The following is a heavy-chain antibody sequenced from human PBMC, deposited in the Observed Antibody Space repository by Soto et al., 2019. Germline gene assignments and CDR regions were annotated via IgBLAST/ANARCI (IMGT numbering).Heavy chain of an antibody. CDR2: ISTYGRYV. CDR1: GLRFSDYN. CDR3: ARIGGSGTWDIDS. D-gene: IGHD3-10*01. V-gene: IGHV3-21*01. Sequence: EVQLVESGGGLVKPGGSLRLSCAASGLRFSDYNMDWVRQAPGKGLEWVSTISTYGRYVYYADSVKGRFTISRDNAKNSLYLQMNSLRVEDTAVYYCARIGGSGTWDIDSWGQGTHVTVSS. J-gene: IGHJ4*02.